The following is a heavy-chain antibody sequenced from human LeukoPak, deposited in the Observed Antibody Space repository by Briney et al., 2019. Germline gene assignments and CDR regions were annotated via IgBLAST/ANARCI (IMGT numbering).Heavy chain of an antibody. CDR3: ARVSGSQLLFSIDY. D-gene: IGHD2-2*01. J-gene: IGHJ4*02. CDR2: IYYSGST. CDR1: GGSVSSGSYY. V-gene: IGHV4-61*01. Sequence: SETLSLTCTVSGGSVSSGSYYWSWIRQPPGKGLEWIGYIYYSGSTNYNPSLKSRVTISVDTSKNQFSLKLSSVTAADTAVYYCARVSGSQLLFSIDYWGQGTLVTVSS.